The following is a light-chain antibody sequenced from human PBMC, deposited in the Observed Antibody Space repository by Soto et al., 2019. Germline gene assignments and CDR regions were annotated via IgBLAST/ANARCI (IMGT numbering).Light chain of an antibody. J-gene: IGKJ4*01. CDR2: GAS. CDR3: QQYNNWPLT. Sequence: EIEMTQSPASLSVSPGESATLSCRASQTVRSNVAWYQQKPGQAPRLLIYGASSRATAFPARFSGSGSGTEFTLTISSLQSEDFAVYFCQQYNNWPLTFGGGTKVEIK. V-gene: IGKV3-15*01. CDR1: QTVRSN.